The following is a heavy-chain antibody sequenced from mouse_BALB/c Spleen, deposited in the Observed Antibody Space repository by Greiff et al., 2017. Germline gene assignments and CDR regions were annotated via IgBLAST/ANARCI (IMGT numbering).Heavy chain of an antibody. J-gene: IGHJ3*01. CDR2: ISSGSSTI. CDR1: GFTFSSFG. Sequence: EVMLVESGGGLVQPGGSRKLSCAASGFTFSSFGMHWVRQAPEKGLEWVAYISSGSSTIYYADTVKGRFTISRDNPKNTLFLQMTSLRSEDTAMYYCARCYDEGAWFAYWGQGTLVTVSA. D-gene: IGHD2-12*01. CDR3: ARCYDEGAWFAY. V-gene: IGHV5-17*02.